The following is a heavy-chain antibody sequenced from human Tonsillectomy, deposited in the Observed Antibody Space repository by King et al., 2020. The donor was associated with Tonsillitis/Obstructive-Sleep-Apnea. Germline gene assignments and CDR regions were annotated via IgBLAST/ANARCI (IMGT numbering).Heavy chain of an antibody. V-gene: IGHV3-74*01. CDR1: GFTFSSYW. CDR3: ARAQYTYGYVYYYYQMDV. J-gene: IGHJ6*03. Sequence: VQLVESGGGLVQPGGSLRLSCTASGFTFSSYWMHWVRQVPGKGLVWVARINSDGSSTNYADSVKGRFTTSRDNAKNTLNLQMNSLRAEDTAVYYCARAQYTYGYVYYYYQMDVWGNGTTVTVSS. D-gene: IGHD5-18*01. CDR2: INSDGSST.